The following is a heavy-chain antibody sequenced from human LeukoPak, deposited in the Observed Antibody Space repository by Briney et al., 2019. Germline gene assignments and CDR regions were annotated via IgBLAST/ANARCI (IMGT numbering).Heavy chain of an antibody. V-gene: IGHV3-69-1*01. J-gene: IGHJ4*02. D-gene: IGHD5-12*01. CDR3: ARESERMDSGYVY. CDR1: GFNVSDNY. CDR2: ISWNSDTI. Sequence: GGSLRLSCAVSGFNVSDNYMSWVRQAPGKGLEWVSGISWNSDTIGYGDSVKGRFTISRDNAKNSLYLQMNSLRAEDTAVYYCARESERMDSGYVYWGQGTLVTVSS.